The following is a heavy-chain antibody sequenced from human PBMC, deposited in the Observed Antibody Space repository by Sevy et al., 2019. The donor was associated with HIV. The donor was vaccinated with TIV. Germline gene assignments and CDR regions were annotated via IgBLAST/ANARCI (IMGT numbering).Heavy chain of an antibody. D-gene: IGHD2-2*01. CDR2: ISGNGCYT. Sequence: GGSLRLSCAASGFTFSSYAMSWVRQAPGKGLEWVSVISGNGCYTYYAGSVKGRFTISRDTSKNTLYLQMNSRRAEDTAVNYCAKGSTSSSAVGYFDYWGQGTLVTVSS. V-gene: IGHV3-23*01. CDR3: AKGSTSSSAVGYFDY. CDR1: GFTFSSYA. J-gene: IGHJ4*02.